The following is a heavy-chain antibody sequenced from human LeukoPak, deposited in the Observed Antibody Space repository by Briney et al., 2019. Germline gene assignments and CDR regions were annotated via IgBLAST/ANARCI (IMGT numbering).Heavy chain of an antibody. CDR1: GFTFSSYA. CDR2: ISYDGSKK. D-gene: IGHD1-7*01. V-gene: IGHV3-30*04. Sequence: GRSLRLSCAASGFTFSSYAMHWVRQAPGKGLEWVAVISYDGSKKYYADSVKGRFSISRDNSKNTLYFQMNSLRAEDTAVYYCTKEGTFEFPDQFAFDFWGRGTMVTVTS. CDR3: TKEGTFEFPDQFAFDF. J-gene: IGHJ3*01.